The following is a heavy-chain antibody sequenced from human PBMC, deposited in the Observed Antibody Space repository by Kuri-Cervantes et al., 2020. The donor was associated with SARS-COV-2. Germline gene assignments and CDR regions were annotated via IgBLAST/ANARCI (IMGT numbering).Heavy chain of an antibody. CDR2: INWNGGST. J-gene: IGHJ3*02. D-gene: IGHD1-26*01. Sequence: GESLKISCAASGFTFDDYGMSWVRQAPGKGLEWVSGINWNGGSTGYADSVKGRFTISRDNAKNSLYLQMNGLRAEDMAVYYCAREGELRAFDIWGQGTMVTVSS. CDR3: AREGELRAFDI. V-gene: IGHV3-20*04. CDR1: GFTFDDYG.